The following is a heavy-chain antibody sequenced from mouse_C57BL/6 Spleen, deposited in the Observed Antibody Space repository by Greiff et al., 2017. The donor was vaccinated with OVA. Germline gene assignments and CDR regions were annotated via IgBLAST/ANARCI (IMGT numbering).Heavy chain of an antibody. Sequence: VMLVESGAELARPGASVKMSCKASGYTFTSYTMHWVKQRPGQGLEWIGYINPSSGYTKYNQKFKDKATLTADKSSSTAYMQLSSLTSEDSAVYYCARRTAQATGNFDYWGQGTTLTVSS. CDR2: INPSSGYT. CDR1: GYTFTSYT. D-gene: IGHD3-2*02. V-gene: IGHV1-4*01. CDR3: ARRTAQATGNFDY. J-gene: IGHJ2*01.